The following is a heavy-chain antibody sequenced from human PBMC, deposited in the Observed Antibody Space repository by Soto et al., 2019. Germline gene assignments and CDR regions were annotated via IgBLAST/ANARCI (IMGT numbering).Heavy chain of an antibody. CDR2: VSAYNGNT. CDR1: GFTFTSYG. Sequence: QVQLVQSGAEVKKPGASMKVSCKASGFTFTSYGISWVRQAPGQGLEWMGWVSAYNGNTHYAQKLQGRVTMTTDPSTTTAYMELRSLRSDDTAVYYWSRGGSSWQPHEDYWGQGTLVTVSS. CDR3: SRGGSSWQPHEDY. V-gene: IGHV1-18*01. J-gene: IGHJ4*02. D-gene: IGHD6-13*01.